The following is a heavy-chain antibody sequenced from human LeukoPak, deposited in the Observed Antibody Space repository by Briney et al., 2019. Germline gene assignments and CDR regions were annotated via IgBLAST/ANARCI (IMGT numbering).Heavy chain of an antibody. Sequence: SETLSLTCTVSGGSISSGDYYWSWIRQPPGKGLEWIGYIYYSGSTYYNPSLKSRVTISVDTSKNQFSLKVSSVTAVDTAVYYCARDNGSSYYYGMDVWGQGTTVTVSS. CDR3: ARDNGSSYYYGMDV. J-gene: IGHJ6*02. D-gene: IGHD3-10*01. V-gene: IGHV4-30-4*01. CDR1: GGSISSGDYY. CDR2: IYYSGST.